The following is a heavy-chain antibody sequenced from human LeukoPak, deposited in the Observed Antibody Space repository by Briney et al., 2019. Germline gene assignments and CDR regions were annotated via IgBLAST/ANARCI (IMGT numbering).Heavy chain of an antibody. CDR3: ARGRGIVVVPAAIPTAPNAFDI. V-gene: IGHV1-69*05. CDR2: IIPIFGTA. D-gene: IGHD2-2*02. CDR1: GGTFSSYA. J-gene: IGHJ3*02. Sequence: SVKVSCKASGGTFSSYAISWVRQAPGQGLEWMGGIIPIFGTANYAQKFQGRVTITTDESTSTAYMELSSLRSEDTAVYYCARGRGIVVVPAAIPTAPNAFDIWGQGTMVTVSS.